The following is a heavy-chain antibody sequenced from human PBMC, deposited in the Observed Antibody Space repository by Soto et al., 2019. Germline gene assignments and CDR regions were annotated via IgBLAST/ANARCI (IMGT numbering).Heavy chain of an antibody. CDR1: GGSISSSNW. J-gene: IGHJ6*02. CDR3: ASRSYAMDI. V-gene: IGHV4-4*02. D-gene: IGHD3-16*02. Sequence: QVQLQESGPGLVKPSGTLSLTCAVSGGSISSSNWWRWVRKPPGKGLEWIGEIFHIGNTYSNPSLTGRVTMSVDKSKNQFSLNLNSVTAADTAVYYCASRSYAMDIWGQGTTVTVSS. CDR2: IFHIGNT.